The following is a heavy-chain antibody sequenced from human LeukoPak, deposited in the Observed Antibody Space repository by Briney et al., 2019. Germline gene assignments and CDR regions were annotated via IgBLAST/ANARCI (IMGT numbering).Heavy chain of an antibody. CDR1: GGSISNYY. V-gene: IGHV4-59*01. D-gene: IGHD3-10*01. CDR3: ARDQFYYDSRTYYRGFDF. Sequence: PSETLSLTCTVSGGSISNYYWSWIRQPPGKGLEWIGYFYYSGTTNYNPSLKSRVTISAVTSKNQFSLRLTSVTAADTAVYYCARDQFYYDSRTYYRGFDFWGQGILVTVSS. CDR2: FYYSGTT. J-gene: IGHJ4*02.